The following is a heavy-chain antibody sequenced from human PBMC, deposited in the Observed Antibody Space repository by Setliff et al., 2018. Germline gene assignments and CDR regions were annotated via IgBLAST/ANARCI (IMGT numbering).Heavy chain of an antibody. D-gene: IGHD1-26*01. Sequence: PSETLSLTCTVSGGSVGNSYYYWNWVRQPAGKGLEWIGRIYTTWSTNYNPSLRSRVTMSVDASKNQISLKLMSVTAADTAVYYCASRNSDGGPEYFQHWGQGALVTVSS. CDR2: IYTTWST. CDR3: ASRNSDGGPEYFQH. V-gene: IGHV4-61*02. CDR1: GGSVGNSYYY. J-gene: IGHJ1*01.